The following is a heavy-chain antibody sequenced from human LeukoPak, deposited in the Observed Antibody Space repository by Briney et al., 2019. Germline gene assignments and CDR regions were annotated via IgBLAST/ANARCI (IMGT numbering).Heavy chain of an antibody. CDR1: GGSFSRYY. Sequence: SETLSLTCAVYGGSFSRYYWSWIRQPPGKGLEWIGEINHSGSTNYNPSLKSRVTISVDTSKNQFSLKLSSVTAAGTAVYYCATGADHYDSSGYRYWGQGTLVTVSS. CDR3: ATGADHYDSSGYRY. CDR2: INHSGST. V-gene: IGHV4-34*01. J-gene: IGHJ4*02. D-gene: IGHD3-22*01.